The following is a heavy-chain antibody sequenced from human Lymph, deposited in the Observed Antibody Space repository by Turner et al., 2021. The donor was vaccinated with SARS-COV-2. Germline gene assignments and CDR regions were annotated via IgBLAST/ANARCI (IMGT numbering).Heavy chain of an antibody. CDR2: ISGSGGTT. CDR1: GFTFSSYA. D-gene: IGHD6-19*01. J-gene: IGHJ4*02. CDR3: AKDRFTLSSGWEDY. Sequence: EVQLLESGGGLVQLGGSLSLSCAASGFTFSSYAMSWVRQAPGKGLEWVSGISGSGGTTHYADSVKGRFTISRDNSKNTLYLQMNSLRAEDTAVYYCAKDRFTLSSGWEDYWGQGTLVTVSS. V-gene: IGHV3-23*01.